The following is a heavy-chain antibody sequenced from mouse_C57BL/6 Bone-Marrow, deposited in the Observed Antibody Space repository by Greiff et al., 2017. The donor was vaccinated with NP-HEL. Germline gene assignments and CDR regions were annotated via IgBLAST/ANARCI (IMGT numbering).Heavy chain of an antibody. Sequence: VQLQQSVAELVRPGASVKLSCTASGFNIKNTYMHWVKQRPEQGLEWIGRIDPANGNTKYAPKFQGKATITADTSSNTSYLQLSSLTSEDTAIYYCADYYGSSYWYFDVWGTGTTVTVSS. V-gene: IGHV14-3*01. CDR3: ADYYGSSYWYFDV. J-gene: IGHJ1*03. D-gene: IGHD1-1*01. CDR1: GFNIKNTY. CDR2: IDPANGNT.